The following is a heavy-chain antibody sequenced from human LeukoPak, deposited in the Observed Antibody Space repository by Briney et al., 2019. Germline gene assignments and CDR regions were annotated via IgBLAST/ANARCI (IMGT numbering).Heavy chain of an antibody. Sequence: ASVKVSCKTSGYTFINNGISWVRQAPGQRLEWMGWISANNGNTNYAQKFQGRVTMTTDTSTSTAYMELRSLRSDDTAVYYCARPRNYYDNGGYYNWFDPWGQGTLVTVSS. V-gene: IGHV1-18*01. J-gene: IGHJ5*02. CDR2: ISANNGNT. CDR1: GYTFINNG. CDR3: ARPRNYYDNGGYYNWFDP. D-gene: IGHD3-22*01.